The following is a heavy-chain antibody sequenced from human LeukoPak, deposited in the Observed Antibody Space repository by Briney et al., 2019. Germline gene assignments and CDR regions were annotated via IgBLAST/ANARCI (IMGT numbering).Heavy chain of an antibody. Sequence: LPGGSLRLSCAASGFTFSSYAMSWVRQAPGKGLEWVSAISGSGGSTYYADSVKGRFTISRDNSKNTLYLQMNSLRAEDTAVYYCAKDLSIVVVVAATPEDESGYWGQGTLVTVSS. J-gene: IGHJ4*02. D-gene: IGHD2-15*01. V-gene: IGHV3-23*01. CDR3: AKDLSIVVVVAATPEDESGY. CDR1: GFTFSSYA. CDR2: ISGSGGST.